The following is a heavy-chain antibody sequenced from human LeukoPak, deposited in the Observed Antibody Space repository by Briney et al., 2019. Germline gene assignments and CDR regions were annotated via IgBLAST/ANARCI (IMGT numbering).Heavy chain of an antibody. CDR3: ARADYYDSSGYYLDY. CDR1: GGSFSGYY. J-gene: IGHJ4*02. Sequence: SETLSLTCAVYGGSFSGYYWSWIRQPPGKGLEWIGEINHSGSTYYSPSLKSRVTISVDTSKNQFSLKLSSVTAADTAVYYCARADYYDSSGYYLDYWGQGTLVTVSS. V-gene: IGHV4-34*01. D-gene: IGHD3-22*01. CDR2: INHSGST.